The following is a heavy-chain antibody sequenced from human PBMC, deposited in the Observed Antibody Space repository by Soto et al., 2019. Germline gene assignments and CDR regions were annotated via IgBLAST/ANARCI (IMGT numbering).Heavy chain of an antibody. V-gene: IGHV4-4*02. CDR3: ARLRSYDWGSRKY. CDR2: IYPGGTT. CDR1: TGSITSTDY. D-gene: IGHD3-16*01. Sequence: QVQLQESGPELVRPSGTLSLTCAVPTGSITSTDYWSWVRQSPGEGLEWIGEIYPGGTTVYNPSLKSRVTVTMDKSKMQFSLRLNSVTAADTAVYYCARLRSYDWGSRKYWGQGTLVTVSP. J-gene: IGHJ4*02.